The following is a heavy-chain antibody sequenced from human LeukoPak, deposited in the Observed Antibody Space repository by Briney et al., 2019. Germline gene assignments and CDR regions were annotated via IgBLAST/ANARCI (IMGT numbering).Heavy chain of an antibody. D-gene: IGHD3-10*01. CDR2: INPDSGGT. CDR1: GYTFTDYY. CDR3: ARGRFYTSGSYYNRLDY. Sequence: GASVKVSCKASGYTFTDYYIHWVRQAPGQGLAWMGWINPDSGGTNYAQKFQGRVTMTWDTSISTAYMELSRLRSDDTAIYYCARGRFYTSGSYYNRLDYWGQGTLVTVSS. V-gene: IGHV1-2*02. J-gene: IGHJ4*02.